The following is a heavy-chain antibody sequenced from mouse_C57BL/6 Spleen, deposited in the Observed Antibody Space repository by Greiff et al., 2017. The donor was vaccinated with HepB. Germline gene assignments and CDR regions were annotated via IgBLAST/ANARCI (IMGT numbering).Heavy chain of an antibody. CDR3: ARERICGSSPWYFDV. Sequence: QRVESGGASLKPGGSLKLSCAASGSPFSSYGTPWVRQTPDKSPEWRATISSGGSYTYYPDSVKGRFTISRDNAKNTLYLQMSSLKSEDRAMYYCARERICGSSPWYFDVWGTGTTVTVSS. D-gene: IGHD1-1*01. CDR1: GSPFSSYG. CDR2: ISSGGSYT. V-gene: IGHV5-6*01. J-gene: IGHJ1*03.